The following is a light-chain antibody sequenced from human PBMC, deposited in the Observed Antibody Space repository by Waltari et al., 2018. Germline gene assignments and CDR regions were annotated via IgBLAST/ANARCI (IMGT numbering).Light chain of an antibody. CDR2: EVS. CDR3: CSYGGNTPVL. V-gene: IGLV2-23*02. CDR1: TSNIGNYNF. Sequence: QSALTQPASVSGSTGQSITISCTGTTSNIGNYNFVSWYQQHPGKAPKVMIFEVSKRPSGVSYRFSGSKSGNTASLTISGLQADDEADYYCCSYGGNTPVLFGGGTRLTVL. J-gene: IGLJ2*01.